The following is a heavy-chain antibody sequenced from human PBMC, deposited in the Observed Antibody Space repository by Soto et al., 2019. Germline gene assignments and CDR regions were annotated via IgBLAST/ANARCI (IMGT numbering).Heavy chain of an antibody. Sequence: ASETLSLTCTVSGVSISSYYWGWIRQPPGKGLEWIGYIYYSGSTNYNPSLKSRVTISVDTSKNQFSLKLSSVTAADTAVYYCARAPRGNYGYPSYFDYWGQGTLVTVSS. D-gene: IGHD3-10*01. J-gene: IGHJ4*02. V-gene: IGHV4-59*01. CDR3: ARAPRGNYGYPSYFDY. CDR2: IYYSGST. CDR1: GVSISSYY.